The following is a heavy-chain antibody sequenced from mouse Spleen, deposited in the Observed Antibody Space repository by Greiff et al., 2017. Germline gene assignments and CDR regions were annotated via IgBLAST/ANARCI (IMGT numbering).Heavy chain of an antibody. CDR2: IDPANGNT. V-gene: IGHV14-3*02. D-gene: IGHD2-1*01. Sequence: EVQLQQSGAELVKPGASVKLSCTASGFNIKDTYMHWVKQRPEQGLEWIGRIDPANGNTKYDPKFQGKATITADTSSNTAYLQLSSLTSEDTAVYYCAPWYPYAMDYWGQGTSVTVSS. CDR3: APWYPYAMDY. CDR1: GFNIKDTY. J-gene: IGHJ4*01.